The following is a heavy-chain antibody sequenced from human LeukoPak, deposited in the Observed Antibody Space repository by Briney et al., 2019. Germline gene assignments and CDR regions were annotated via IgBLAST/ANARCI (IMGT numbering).Heavy chain of an antibody. Sequence: GGSLRLSCAASGFIFSNYGMHWVRQAPGKGLVWVSRINSEGSSTNYADSVKGRFTISRDNAKNTLYLQMNSLRAEDTAIYYCAMGSSTSCRSWGQGTLVTVSS. CDR3: AMGSSTSCRS. J-gene: IGHJ4*02. D-gene: IGHD2-2*01. CDR2: INSEGSST. CDR1: GFIFSNYG. V-gene: IGHV3-74*01.